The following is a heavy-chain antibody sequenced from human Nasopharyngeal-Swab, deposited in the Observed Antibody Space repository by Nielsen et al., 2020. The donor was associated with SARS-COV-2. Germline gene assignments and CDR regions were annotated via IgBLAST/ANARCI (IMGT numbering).Heavy chain of an antibody. V-gene: IGHV3-23*01. D-gene: IGHD2-21*02. CDR3: ANAYCGGDCYSHDYYYYYGMDV. CDR1: GLTFSSYA. CDR2: ISGSGGST. Sequence: GGSMRLSCAASGLTFSSYAMSWVSQAPGKGLEWDSAISGSGGSTYYADSVKDRFTLSRDNSKNTLYLQMNSLRAEDTAVYYCANAYCGGDCYSHDYYYYYGMDVWGQGTTVTVSS. J-gene: IGHJ6*02.